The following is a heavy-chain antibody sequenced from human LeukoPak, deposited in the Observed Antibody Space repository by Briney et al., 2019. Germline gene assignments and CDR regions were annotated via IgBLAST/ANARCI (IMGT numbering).Heavy chain of an antibody. J-gene: IGHJ3*02. CDR3: ARVRFLEWLSTDAFDI. D-gene: IGHD3-3*01. V-gene: IGHV3-21*01. CDR2: FSSSSSYI. CDR1: GFTFSSYS. Sequence: GGSLRLSCAASGFTFSSYSMNWVRRAPGKGLEWVSSFSSSSSYIYYADSVKGRFTISRDNAKNSLYLQMNSLRAEDTAVYYCARVRFLEWLSTDAFDIWGQGTMVTVSS.